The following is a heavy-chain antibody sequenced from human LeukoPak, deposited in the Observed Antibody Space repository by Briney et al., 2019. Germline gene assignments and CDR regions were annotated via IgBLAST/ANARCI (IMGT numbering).Heavy chain of an antibody. CDR3: ARDLYDSSGYYYGPNWFDP. D-gene: IGHD3-22*01. CDR2: IIPIFGTA. V-gene: IGHV1-69*13. J-gene: IGHJ5*02. Sequence: ASVKVSCKASGGTFSSYAISWVRQAPGQGLEWMGGIIPIFGTANYAQKFQGRVTITADESTSTAYMELSSLRSEDTAVYYCARDLYDSSGYYYGPNWFDPWGQGTLVTVSS. CDR1: GGTFSSYA.